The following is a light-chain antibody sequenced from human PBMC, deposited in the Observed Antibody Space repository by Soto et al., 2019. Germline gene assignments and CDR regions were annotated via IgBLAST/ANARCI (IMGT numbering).Light chain of an antibody. Sequence: EVVLTQYPVTLSLSPGERATLSCRASQSVSSSYLAWYQQKPGQAPRLLIYGASSRATGIPDRFSGSGSGTDFTLTISSLQPEDFATYYCQQLNSYPITFGQGTRLEIK. CDR1: QSVSSSY. CDR2: GAS. CDR3: QQLNSYPIT. V-gene: IGKV3D-20*02. J-gene: IGKJ5*01.